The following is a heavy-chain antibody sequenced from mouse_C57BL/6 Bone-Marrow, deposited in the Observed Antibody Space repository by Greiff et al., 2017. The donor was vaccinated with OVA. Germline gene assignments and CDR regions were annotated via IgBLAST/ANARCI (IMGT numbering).Heavy chain of an antibody. V-gene: IGHV14-2*01. CDR2: IDPEDGET. CDR3: ARGTTVVAKDYFDY. CDR1: GFNIKDYY. Sequence: EVQRVESGAELVKPGASVKLSCTASGFNIKDYYMHWVKQRTEQGLEWIGRIDPEDGETKYAPKFQGKATITADTSSNTAYLQLSSLTSEDTAVYYCARGTTVVAKDYFDYWGQGTTLTVSS. D-gene: IGHD1-1*01. J-gene: IGHJ2*01.